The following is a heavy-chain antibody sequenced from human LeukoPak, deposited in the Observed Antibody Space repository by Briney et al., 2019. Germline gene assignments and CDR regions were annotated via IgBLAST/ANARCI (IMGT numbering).Heavy chain of an antibody. CDR1: GGTFSSYA. J-gene: IGHJ4*02. Sequence: GASVKVSCKASGGTFSSYAISWVRQAPGQGLEWMGGIIPIFGTANYAQKFQGRVTITADKSTSTAYMELSSLRSEDTAVYYCARVRSVPRQYYFDYWGQGTLVTVSS. CDR3: ARVRSVPRQYYFDY. D-gene: IGHD2-15*01. V-gene: IGHV1-69*06. CDR2: IIPIFGTA.